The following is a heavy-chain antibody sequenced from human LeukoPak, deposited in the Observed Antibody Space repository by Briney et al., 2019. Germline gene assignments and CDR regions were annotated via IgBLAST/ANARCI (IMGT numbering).Heavy chain of an antibody. CDR1: GFNLRSYD. CDR2: ISGSGDNT. Sequence: QTGGSLRLSCAASGFNLRSYDMSWVRQAPVKGLEWVSVISGSGDNTYYADSVKGRFTISRDNSKNTLYLQMNSLRTEDTAVYYCARSTKTSTFVWGKGALVTVSS. CDR3: ARSTKTSTFV. V-gene: IGHV3-23*01. J-gene: IGHJ4*02. D-gene: IGHD2/OR15-2a*01.